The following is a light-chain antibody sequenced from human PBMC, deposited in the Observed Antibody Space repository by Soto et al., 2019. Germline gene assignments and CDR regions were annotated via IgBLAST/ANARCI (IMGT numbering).Light chain of an antibody. CDR2: EGS. Sequence: QSVLTQPASVSGSPGQSITISCTGTSSDVGSYNLVSWYQQHPTKAPKLLIFEGSKRPSGVSNRFSGSKSGNTASLTISGLQDEDEAHYYCSSYATTSHVVFGGGTKLTVL. CDR3: SSYATTSHVV. CDR1: SSDVGSYNL. V-gene: IGLV2-14*02. J-gene: IGLJ2*01.